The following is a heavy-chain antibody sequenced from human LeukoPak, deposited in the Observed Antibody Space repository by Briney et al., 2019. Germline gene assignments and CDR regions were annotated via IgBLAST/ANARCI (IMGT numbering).Heavy chain of an antibody. J-gene: IGHJ3*02. Sequence: GGSLRLSCAASGFTFSSYSMNWVRQAPGKGLEWASSISSSSSYIYYADSVKGRFTISRDNAKNSLYLQMNSLRAEDTAVYYCARDLEPSGAFDIWGQGTMVTVSS. CDR2: ISSSSSYI. D-gene: IGHD5-24*01. CDR1: GFTFSSYS. CDR3: ARDLEPSGAFDI. V-gene: IGHV3-21*01.